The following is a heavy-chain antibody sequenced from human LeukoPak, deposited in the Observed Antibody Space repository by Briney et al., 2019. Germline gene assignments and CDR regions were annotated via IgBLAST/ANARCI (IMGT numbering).Heavy chain of an antibody. D-gene: IGHD4/OR15-4a*01. V-gene: IGHV1-18*01. J-gene: IGHJ3*02. Sequence: ASVKVSCKVSGYTLTELSMHWVRQAPGQGLEWMGWISAYNGNTNYAQKLQGRVTMTTDTSTSTAYMELRSLRSDDTAVYYCARSTRLSRGAFDIWGQGTMVTVSS. CDR1: GYTLTELS. CDR2: ISAYNGNT. CDR3: ARSTRLSRGAFDI.